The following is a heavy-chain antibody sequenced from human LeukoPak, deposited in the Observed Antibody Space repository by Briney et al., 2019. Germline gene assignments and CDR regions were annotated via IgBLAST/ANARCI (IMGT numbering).Heavy chain of an antibody. CDR1: GGSISSYY. CDR2: IHTSGNT. V-gene: IGHV4-4*07. J-gene: IGHJ5*02. CDR3: ARGLVGTTGEQNWFDP. D-gene: IGHD1-26*01. Sequence: ASETPSLTCSVSGGSISSYYWSWIRQPAGKGLEWIGRIHTSGNTNYNPSLKSRVTISVDKSKIQFSLKLSSVTAADTAVYYCARGLVGTTGEQNWFDPWGQGTLVTVSS.